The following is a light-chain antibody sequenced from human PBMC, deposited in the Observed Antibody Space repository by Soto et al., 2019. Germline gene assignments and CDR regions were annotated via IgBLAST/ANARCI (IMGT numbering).Light chain of an antibody. Sequence: QSALTQPPSASGSPGQSVAISCTGTISDVGGYNYVSWYQQHPGKAPKLMIYEVNKRPSGVPDRFSGSKSGNTASLTVSGLQAEDEADYYCSSYAGSSNVFGTGTKVTAL. J-gene: IGLJ1*01. V-gene: IGLV2-8*01. CDR2: EVN. CDR3: SSYAGSSNV. CDR1: ISDVGGYNY.